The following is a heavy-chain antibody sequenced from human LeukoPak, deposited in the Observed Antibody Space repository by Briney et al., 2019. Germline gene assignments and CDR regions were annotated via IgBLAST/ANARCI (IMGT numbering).Heavy chain of an antibody. CDR1: GYSFITYW. V-gene: IGHV5-51*01. CDR2: IYPGDSDT. CDR3: ARRHVSSGWDDAFDI. D-gene: IGHD6-19*01. Sequence: KAGESLKISCKGSGYSFITYWIGWVRQMPGKGLEWMGIIYPGDSDTRYSPSFQGQVTISADKSISTAYLQWSSLRASDTAMYYCARRHVSSGWDDAFDIWGQGTMVTVSS. J-gene: IGHJ3*02.